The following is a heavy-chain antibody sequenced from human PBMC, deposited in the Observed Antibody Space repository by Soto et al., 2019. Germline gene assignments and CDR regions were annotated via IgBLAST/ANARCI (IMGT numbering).Heavy chain of an antibody. CDR3: ARDRGVVVAANFDY. J-gene: IGHJ4*02. Sequence: GGSLRLSCAASGFTFSSYGMHWVRQAPGKGLEWVAVIWYDGSNKYYADSVKGRFTISRDNSKNTLYLQMNSLRAEDTAVYYCARDRGVVVAANFDYWGQGTLVTVSS. V-gene: IGHV3-33*01. D-gene: IGHD2-15*01. CDR2: IWYDGSNK. CDR1: GFTFSSYG.